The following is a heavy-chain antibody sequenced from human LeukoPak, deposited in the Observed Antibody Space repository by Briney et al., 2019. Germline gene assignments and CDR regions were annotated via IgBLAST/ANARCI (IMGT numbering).Heavy chain of an antibody. D-gene: IGHD6-13*01. CDR3: AKIPCYSSGWSIDY. Sequence: GSLTLSCTASGFTFSSYALSWVRQAPGKGLEWVSGISGNGVGTYYADSMRGRFTISRDNSRYTLYLQMNSLRVEDTAIYYCAKIPCYSSGWSIDYWGRGSLVTVSS. V-gene: IGHV3-23*01. CDR2: ISGNGVGT. CDR1: GFTFSSYA. J-gene: IGHJ4*02.